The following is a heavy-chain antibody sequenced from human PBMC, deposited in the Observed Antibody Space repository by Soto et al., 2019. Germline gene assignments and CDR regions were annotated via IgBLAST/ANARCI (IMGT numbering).Heavy chain of an antibody. D-gene: IGHD6-19*01. CDR1: GYTFTSYD. J-gene: IGHJ4*02. CDR3: AREYSSGWSKD. CDR2: MNPNRGNT. V-gene: IGHV1-8*01. Sequence: QVQLVQSGAEVKKPGASVKVSCKASGYTFTSYDINCVRQATGQGLEWMGWMNPNRGNTGYAQKFQGRVTMTRNTSISTAYMELSSLRSKATAVYYCAREYSSGWSKDWGQGTLVNVAS.